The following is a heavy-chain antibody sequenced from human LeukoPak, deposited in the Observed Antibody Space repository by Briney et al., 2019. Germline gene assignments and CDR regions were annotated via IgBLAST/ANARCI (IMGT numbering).Heavy chain of an antibody. CDR2: IYSGGST. Sequence: GGSLRHSCAASGFTVSSNYMSWVRQAPGKGLEWVSVIYSGGSTYYADSVKGRFTISRDNAKNSLYLQMNSLRDEDTAVYYCAREKVTGIRLGFDYWVQGTEATVSS. V-gene: IGHV3-66*01. J-gene: IGHJ4*02. CDR3: AREKVTGIRLGFDY. CDR1: GFTVSSNY. D-gene: IGHD2-21*02.